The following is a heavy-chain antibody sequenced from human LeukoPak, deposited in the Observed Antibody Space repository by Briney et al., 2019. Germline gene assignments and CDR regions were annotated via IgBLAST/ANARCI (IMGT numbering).Heavy chain of an antibody. D-gene: IGHD3-22*01. CDR3: ARDSGMDYYDSSGYYYVLLRN. Sequence: ASVKVSCKASGGTFSSYAISWVRQAAGQGLEWMGWMNPNSGNTGYAQKFQGRVTMTRNTSISTAYMELSSLKSEDTAVYYCARDSGMDYYDSSGYYYVLLRNWGQGTLITVSS. J-gene: IGHJ4*02. V-gene: IGHV1-8*02. CDR2: MNPNSGNT. CDR1: GGTFSSYA.